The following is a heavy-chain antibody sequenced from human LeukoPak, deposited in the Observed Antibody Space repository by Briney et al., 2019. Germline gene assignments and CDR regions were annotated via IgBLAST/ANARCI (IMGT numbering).Heavy chain of an antibody. CDR3: AREIPYYDSNGKAFDI. CDR1: GGAINSYY. J-gene: IGHJ3*02. CDR2: VYYTGST. D-gene: IGHD3-22*01. Sequence: SETLSLTCSVSGGAINSYYWSWLRQPPGEGLQWIGYVYYTGSTNYNPSLKSRVTISVDTSKNHFSLRLTSVSAADTAVYYCAREIPYYDSNGKAFDIWGQGTMVTVSS. V-gene: IGHV4-59*01.